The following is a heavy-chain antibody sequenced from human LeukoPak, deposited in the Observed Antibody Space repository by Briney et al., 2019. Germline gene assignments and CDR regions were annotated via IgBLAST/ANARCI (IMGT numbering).Heavy chain of an antibody. CDR1: GFTFSSYS. Sequence: PGGSLRLSCAASGFTFSSYSMNWVRQAPGKGLEWVSVIYTGGATYYADSVKGRFTISRDDSKNTLYLQMNSLRVEDTAVYYCAPRNLHSSSDILKWGQGTLVTVSS. V-gene: IGHV3-66*01. D-gene: IGHD3-9*01. J-gene: IGHJ4*02. CDR3: APRNLHSSSDILK. CDR2: IYTGGAT.